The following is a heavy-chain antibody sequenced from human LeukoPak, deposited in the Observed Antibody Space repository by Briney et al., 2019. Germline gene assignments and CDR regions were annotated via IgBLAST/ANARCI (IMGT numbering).Heavy chain of an antibody. V-gene: IGHV4-34*01. D-gene: IGHD3-10*01. Sequence: SETLSLTCAVYGGSFSGYYWSWIRQPPGKGREWIGEINHSGSTNYNPSLKSRVTISVDTSKNQFSLKLSSVTAADTAVYYCASLASYGSGSYYNDDYWGQGTLVTVSS. CDR1: GGSFSGYY. J-gene: IGHJ4*02. CDR2: INHSGST. CDR3: ASLASYGSGSYYNDDY.